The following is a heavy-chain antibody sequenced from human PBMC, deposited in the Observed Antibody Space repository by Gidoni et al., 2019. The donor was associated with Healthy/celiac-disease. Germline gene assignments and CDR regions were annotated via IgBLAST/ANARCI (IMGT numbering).Heavy chain of an antibody. CDR1: GGSISSGSYY. Sequence: QVQLQESGPGLVKPSQTLSLTCTVSGGSISSGSYYWSWIRQPAGKGLEWIGRIYTSGSTNYNPSLKSRVTISVDTSKNQFSLKLSSVTAADTAVYYCARGQKTAGRISRSPDYWGQGTLVTVSS. CDR3: ARGQKTAGRISRSPDY. CDR2: IYTSGST. D-gene: IGHD6-19*01. J-gene: IGHJ4*02. V-gene: IGHV4-61*02.